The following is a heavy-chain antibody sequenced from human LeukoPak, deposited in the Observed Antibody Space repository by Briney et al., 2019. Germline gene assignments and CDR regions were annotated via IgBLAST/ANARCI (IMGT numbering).Heavy chain of an antibody. Sequence: SGGSLRLSCAASGFTFSNYGMHWVRQAPGKGLEWVAIIWYDGSNQYYADSVKGRFTISRDNSKNTVDLQMNSLRAEDTAVYFCAKDKDTPATAQPQRGYFESWGRGTLVTVSS. CDR3: AKDKDTPATAQPQRGYFES. CDR2: IWYDGSNQ. J-gene: IGHJ4*02. CDR1: GFTFSNYG. D-gene: IGHD2-21*02. V-gene: IGHV3-33*06.